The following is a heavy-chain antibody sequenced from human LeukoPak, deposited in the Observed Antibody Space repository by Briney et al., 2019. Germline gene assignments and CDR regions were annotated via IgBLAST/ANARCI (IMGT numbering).Heavy chain of an antibody. CDR3: AKALRIVAAGLSGPGWSFDY. Sequence: GGSLRLSCAASGFTFSSYGMHWVRQAPGKGLEWVAFIRYDGSNKYYADSVKGRFTISRDSSKNTLYLQMNSLRAEDTAVYYCAKALRIVAAGLSGPGWSFDYWGQGTLVTVSS. D-gene: IGHD6-13*01. V-gene: IGHV3-30*02. CDR2: IRYDGSNK. CDR1: GFTFSSYG. J-gene: IGHJ4*02.